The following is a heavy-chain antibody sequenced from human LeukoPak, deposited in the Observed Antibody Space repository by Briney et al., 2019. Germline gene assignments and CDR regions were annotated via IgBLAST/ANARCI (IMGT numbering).Heavy chain of an antibody. CDR2: IYYSGST. J-gene: IGHJ4*02. Sequence: PSETLSLTCTVSGGSISSSSYYWGWIRQPPGKELEWIGSIYYSGSTYYNPSLKSRVTISVDTSKNQFSLKLSSVTAADTAVYYCASGEMDPINWGQGTLVTVSS. CDR3: ASGEMDPIN. V-gene: IGHV4-39*01. CDR1: GGSISSSSYY. D-gene: IGHD5-24*01.